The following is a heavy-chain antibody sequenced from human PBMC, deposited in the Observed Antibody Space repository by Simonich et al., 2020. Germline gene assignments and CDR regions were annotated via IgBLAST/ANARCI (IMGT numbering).Heavy chain of an antibody. D-gene: IGHD2-2*01. CDR1: GFTFSSYS. V-gene: IGHV3-21*01. CDR2: ISSSSSYI. J-gene: IGHJ6*02. CDR3: AGGVYCSSTSCSTYYYYGMDV. Sequence: EVQLVESGGGLVKPGGSLRLSCAASGFTFSSYSMNWVRQAPGKGLEWVSSISSSSSYIYYAESVKGRFTNSRDNAKNSLYLQMNSRRAEDTAVYYCAGGVYCSSTSCSTYYYYGMDVWGQGTTVTVSS.